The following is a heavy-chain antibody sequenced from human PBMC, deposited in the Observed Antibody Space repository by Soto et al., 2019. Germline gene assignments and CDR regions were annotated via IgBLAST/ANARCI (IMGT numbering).Heavy chain of an antibody. D-gene: IGHD2-15*01. CDR2: IKRDGSEI. V-gene: IGHV3-7*03. J-gene: IGHJ4*02. CDR3: ARAPYCTGGSCSSRVPDY. CDR1: GFTFSGYW. Sequence: GSLRLSCAASGFTFSGYWMSWVRQAPGKGLEWVANIKRDGSEIYYVDSVKGRFTISRDNAKDSLYLQMNSLRAEDTAVYYCARAPYCTGGSCSSRVPDYWGQGTLVTVSS.